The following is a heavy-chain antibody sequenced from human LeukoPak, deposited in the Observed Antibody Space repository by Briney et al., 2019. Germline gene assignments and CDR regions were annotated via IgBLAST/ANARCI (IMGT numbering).Heavy chain of an antibody. CDR1: GGSISSGDYY. J-gene: IGHJ3*02. CDR2: IYYSGST. D-gene: IGHD6-6*01. V-gene: IGHV4-30-4*01. Sequence: SETLSFTCTVSGGSISSGDYYWSWIRQPPGKGLEWIGYIYYSGSTYYNPSLKSRVTISVDTSKNQFSLKLSSVTAADTAVYYCASAQQLGVAFDIWGQGTTVTVSS. CDR3: ASAQQLGVAFDI.